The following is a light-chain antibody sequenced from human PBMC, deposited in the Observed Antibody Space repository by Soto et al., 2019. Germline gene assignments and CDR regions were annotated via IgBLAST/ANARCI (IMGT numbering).Light chain of an antibody. CDR3: SSYATTAHV. Sequence: QSALTQPASVSGSPGQSITISCNGTSGDIGAYNYVSWYQQHPGKAPKLLIHEVTGRPSGVSNRFSGSKSGNTASLTISGLQAEDEADYYCSSYATTAHVFGTGTKLTVL. V-gene: IGLV2-14*01. J-gene: IGLJ1*01. CDR1: SGDIGAYNY. CDR2: EVT.